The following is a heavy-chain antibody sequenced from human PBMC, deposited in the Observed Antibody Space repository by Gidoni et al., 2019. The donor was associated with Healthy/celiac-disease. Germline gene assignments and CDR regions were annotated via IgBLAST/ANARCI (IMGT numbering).Heavy chain of an antibody. J-gene: IGHJ4*02. D-gene: IGHD5-12*01. V-gene: IGHV3-21*01. CDR2: ISSSSRYI. Sequence: GGQAPGKGLEWVSSISSSSRYIYYAYSVKGRFTIPRDNAKNSLYLQMNSLRAEDTAVYCCATNSWLHQNPYWGQGTLVTVSS. CDR3: ATNSWLHQNPY.